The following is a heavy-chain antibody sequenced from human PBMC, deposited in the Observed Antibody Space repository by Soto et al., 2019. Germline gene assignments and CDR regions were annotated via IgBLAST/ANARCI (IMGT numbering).Heavy chain of an antibody. Sequence: QVQLVESGGGVVQPGRSLRLSCAASGFTFSSYGMHWVRQAPGKGLEWVAVIWYDGSNKYYADSVKGRFTISRDNSKNTLYLQMNSLRAEDTAVYYCARDHSPGYSSSLSLGYWGQGTLVTVSS. CDR2: IWYDGSNK. D-gene: IGHD6-6*01. V-gene: IGHV3-33*01. CDR1: GFTFSSYG. CDR3: ARDHSPGYSSSLSLGY. J-gene: IGHJ4*02.